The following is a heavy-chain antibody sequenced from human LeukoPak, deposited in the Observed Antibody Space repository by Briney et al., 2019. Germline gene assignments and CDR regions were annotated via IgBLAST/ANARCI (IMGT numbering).Heavy chain of an antibody. D-gene: IGHD2-15*01. CDR1: GFTFSTYW. J-gene: IGHJ4*02. V-gene: IGHV3-7*03. Sequence: GGSLRLSGAASGFTFSTYWMSWIRQAPGKGLEWVANINQDGSGKYYVDSVKGRFTISRDNAKNSQSLQMNSLRAEDTAVYYCANIRCSGGSCYYFDNWGQGTLVTVSS. CDR3: ANIRCSGGSCYYFDN. CDR2: INQDGSGK.